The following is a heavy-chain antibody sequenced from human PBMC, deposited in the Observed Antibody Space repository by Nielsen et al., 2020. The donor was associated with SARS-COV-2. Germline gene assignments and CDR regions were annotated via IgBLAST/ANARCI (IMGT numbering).Heavy chain of an antibody. D-gene: IGHD3-22*01. V-gene: IGHV1-2*02. J-gene: IGHJ4*02. CDR3: ASHYYDSSGFLWAPDY. Sequence: ASVKVSCKASGYTFTSYAMHWVRQAPGQGLEWMGWINPNSGGTNYAQKFQGRVTMTRDTSISTAYMELSRLRSDDTAVYYCASHYYDSSGFLWAPDYWGQGTLVTVSS. CDR2: INPNSGGT. CDR1: GYTFTSYA.